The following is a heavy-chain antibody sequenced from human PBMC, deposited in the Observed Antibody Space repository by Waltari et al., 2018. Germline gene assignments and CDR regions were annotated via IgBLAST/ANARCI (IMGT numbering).Heavy chain of an antibody. CDR1: GGTFSSYA. CDR3: ARDLGGSPVVAATRDYYYYYYMDV. D-gene: IGHD2-15*01. CDR2: IIPILGIA. V-gene: IGHV1-69*10. J-gene: IGHJ6*03. Sequence: QVQLVQSGAEVKKPGSSVKVSCKASGGTFSSYAISWVRQAPGQGLEWMGGIIPILGIANYAQKFQGRVTITADKSTSTAYMELSSLRSEDTAVYYCARDLGGSPVVAATRDYYYYYYMDVWGKGTTVTVSS.